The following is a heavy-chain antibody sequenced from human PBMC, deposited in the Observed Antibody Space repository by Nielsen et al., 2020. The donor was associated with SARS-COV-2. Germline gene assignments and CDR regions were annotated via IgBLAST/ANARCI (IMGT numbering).Heavy chain of an antibody. CDR2: INFDGTGT. V-gene: IGHV3-74*01. D-gene: IGHD6-6*01. CDR1: GFTFTAYW. CDR3: ARETIEHTSSFFDF. Sequence: GESLKISCTASGFTFTAYWMHWVRQAPGKGLTWVSHINFDGTGTSYADSVKGRFTISRDNAKNTVYLQMNSLRAEDTAVYYCARETIEHTSSFFDFWGQGTLVTVSS. J-gene: IGHJ4*02.